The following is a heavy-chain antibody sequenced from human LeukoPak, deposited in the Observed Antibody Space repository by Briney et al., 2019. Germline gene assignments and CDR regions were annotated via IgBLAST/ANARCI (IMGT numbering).Heavy chain of an antibody. CDR2: IYYSGST. D-gene: IGHD5-18*01. CDR3: ARGYSYGYFFDY. Sequence: SETLSLTCTVSGGSISSSSYYWGWIRQPPGKGLEWIGSIYYSGSTYYNPSLKSRVTISVDTSKNQFSLKLSSVTAADTAVYYCARGYSYGYFFDYWGQGTLVTVSS. V-gene: IGHV4-39*07. CDR1: GGSISSSSYY. J-gene: IGHJ4*02.